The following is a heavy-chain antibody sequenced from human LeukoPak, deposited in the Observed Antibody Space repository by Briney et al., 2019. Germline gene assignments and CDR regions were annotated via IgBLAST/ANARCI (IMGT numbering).Heavy chain of an antibody. CDR1: GYTFTAYY. CDR3: ARERGPAPDTPFFDS. D-gene: IGHD3-16*01. CDR2: INPGGGSA. J-gene: IGHJ5*01. V-gene: IGHV1-46*01. Sequence: ASVKVSCKASGYTFTAYYIHWVRQAPGQGLEWMGIINPGGGSASSARKFQDRLTMTWDTSTTTVYMELSSLRSEDTAVYYCARERGPAPDTPFFDSWGQGSLVTVSS.